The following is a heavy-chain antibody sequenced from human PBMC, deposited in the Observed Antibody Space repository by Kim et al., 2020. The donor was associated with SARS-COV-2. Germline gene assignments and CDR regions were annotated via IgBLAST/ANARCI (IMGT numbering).Heavy chain of an antibody. D-gene: IGHD2-2*01. CDR2: IDPSDSYT. CDR3: ARGVDCSSTSCPSVWGWFDP. J-gene: IGHJ5*02. CDR1: GYSFTSYW. Sequence: GESLKISCKGSGYSFTSYWISWVRQMPGKGLEWMGRIDPSDSYTNYSPSFQGHVTISADKSISTAYLQWSSLKASDTAMYYCARGVDCSSTSCPSVWGWFDPWGQGTLVTVSS. V-gene: IGHV5-10-1*01.